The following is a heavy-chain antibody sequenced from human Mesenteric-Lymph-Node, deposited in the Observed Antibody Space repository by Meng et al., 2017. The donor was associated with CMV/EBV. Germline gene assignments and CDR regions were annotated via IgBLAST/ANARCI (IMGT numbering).Heavy chain of an antibody. CDR2: IRNDGSNK. Sequence: GGSLRLSCAASGFTYSSFAMHWVRQAPGKGLEWVAFIRNDGSNKYYADSVKGRFTISRDNPKNTVYLQMNSLRAEDTALYYCARDGTKGHCDSTSCYSGGWFDPWGQGTLVTVSS. V-gene: IGHV3-30*02. CDR1: GFTYSSFA. D-gene: IGHD2-2*02. J-gene: IGHJ5*02. CDR3: ARDGTKGHCDSTSCYSGGWFDP.